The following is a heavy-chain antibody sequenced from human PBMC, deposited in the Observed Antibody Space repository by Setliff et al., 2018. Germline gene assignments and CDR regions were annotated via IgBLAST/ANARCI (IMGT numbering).Heavy chain of an antibody. D-gene: IGHD4-4*01. J-gene: IGHJ6*03. CDR2: IYYVGST. CDR3: ARGTTNLNYYYYMDV. V-gene: IGHV4-59*06. Sequence: SETLSLTCTVSGGSFTTYYWSWIRQSPGKGLEWIGYIYYVGSTYYNPSLKSRVTISVDTSQNQFSLRLSSVTAADTAVYYCARGTTNLNYYYYMDVWGKGTTVTVSS. CDR1: GGSFTTYY.